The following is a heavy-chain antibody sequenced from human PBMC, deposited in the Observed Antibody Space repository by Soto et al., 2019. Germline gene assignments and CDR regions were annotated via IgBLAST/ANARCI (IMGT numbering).Heavy chain of an antibody. Sequence: PSETLSLTCAVYGGSFSGYYWSWIRQPPGKGLEWIGEINHSGSTNYNPSLKSRVTISVDTSKNQFSLKLSSVTAADTAVYYCARGVGTAMVTGYYYYGMDVWGQGTTVTVSS. D-gene: IGHD5-18*01. V-gene: IGHV4-34*01. CDR3: ARGVGTAMVTGYYYYGMDV. CDR1: GGSFSGYY. J-gene: IGHJ6*02. CDR2: INHSGST.